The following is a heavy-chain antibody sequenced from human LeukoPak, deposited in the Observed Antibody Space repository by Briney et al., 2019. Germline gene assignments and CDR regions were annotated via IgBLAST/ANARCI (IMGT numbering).Heavy chain of an antibody. CDR3: ARDQETTAEWWVRAFDI. V-gene: IGHV4-4*07. CDR1: GGSISSYY. D-gene: IGHD2-15*01. CDR2: IYISGGT. J-gene: IGHJ3*02. Sequence: SETLSLTCTVSGGSISSYYWSWIRQPAGKGLEWIGRIYISGGTNYNPSLKSRVTMSVDTSKNQFSLKLSSVTAADTAVYYCARDQETTAEWWVRAFDIWGQGTMVTVSS.